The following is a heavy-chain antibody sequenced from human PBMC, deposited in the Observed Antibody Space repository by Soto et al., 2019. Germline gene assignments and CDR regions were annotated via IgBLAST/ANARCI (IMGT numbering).Heavy chain of an antibody. Sequence: SETLSLTCTVSGGSISSGDYYWSWIRQPPGKGLEWIGYIYYSGSTYYNPSLKSRVTISVDTSKNQFSLKLSSVTAADTAVYYCARDRTTTSYYYDSSSKGAAFDIWGQGTMVT. CDR2: IYYSGST. CDR1: GGSISSGDYY. D-gene: IGHD3-22*01. J-gene: IGHJ3*02. CDR3: ARDRTTTSYYYDSSSKGAAFDI. V-gene: IGHV4-30-4*01.